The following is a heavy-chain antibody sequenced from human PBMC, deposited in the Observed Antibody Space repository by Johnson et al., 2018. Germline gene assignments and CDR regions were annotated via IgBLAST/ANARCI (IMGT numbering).Heavy chain of an antibody. D-gene: IGHD5-24*01. CDR2: ISWNSGTS. J-gene: IGHJ3*02. CDR3: AKDVSSGDGYNPLWTFEM. V-gene: IGHV3-9*01. CDR1: GFNFDDYA. Sequence: EVQLVESGGGLVQPGRSLRLSCAASGFNFDDYAMHWVRQAPGKGLEWVSRISWNSGTSAYADSVKGRITISRDNAKNSLYLQMNSLRAEDTAFYYCAKDVSSGDGYNPLWTFEMWGQGTMVTVSS.